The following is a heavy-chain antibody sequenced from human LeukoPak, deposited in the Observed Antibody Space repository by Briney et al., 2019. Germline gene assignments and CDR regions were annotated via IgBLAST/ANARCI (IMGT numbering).Heavy chain of an antibody. J-gene: IGHJ4*02. CDR1: GFTFSSYG. D-gene: IGHD6-6*01. CDR2: ISYDGSNK. V-gene: IGHV3-30*18. CDR3: AKDAGGSSSLDY. Sequence: VGSLRLSCAASGFTFSSYGMHWVRQAPGKGLEWVAVISYDGSNKYYADSVKGRFTISRDNSKNTLYLQMNSLRAEDTAVYYCAKDAGGSSSLDYWGQGTLVTVSS.